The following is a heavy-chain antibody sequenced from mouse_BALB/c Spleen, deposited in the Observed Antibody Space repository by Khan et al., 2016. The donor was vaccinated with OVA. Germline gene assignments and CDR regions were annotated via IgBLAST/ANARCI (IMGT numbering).Heavy chain of an antibody. CDR2: INPNNGGA. CDR1: GYTFTDYN. J-gene: IGHJ2*01. V-gene: IGHV1-18*01. D-gene: IGHD2-14*01. CDR3: ARSRKYDGYYVDN. Sequence: VRLQQSGPELVKPGASVKIPCKASGYTFTDYNMDWVKQSHGKSLEWIGDINPNNGGAIYNQQFKGKATLTVAKSYSTAYMELRSLTSEDTAVYYYARSRKYDGYYVDNWGQGTTLTVSS.